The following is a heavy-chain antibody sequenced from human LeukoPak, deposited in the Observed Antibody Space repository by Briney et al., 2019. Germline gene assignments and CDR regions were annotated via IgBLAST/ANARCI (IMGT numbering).Heavy chain of an antibody. J-gene: IGHJ4*02. CDR3: VSRFREYQMLFRTPYFDY. V-gene: IGHV3-23*01. Sequence: GGSLRLSCAASGFTFSSYAMSWVRQAPGKGLEWVSSISGSGGGTYYADSVEGRFTISRDNSKNTLYLQMNSLRAEDTAVYYCVSRFREYQMLFRTPYFDYWGQGTLVTVSS. D-gene: IGHD2-2*01. CDR1: GFTFSSYA. CDR2: ISGSGGGT.